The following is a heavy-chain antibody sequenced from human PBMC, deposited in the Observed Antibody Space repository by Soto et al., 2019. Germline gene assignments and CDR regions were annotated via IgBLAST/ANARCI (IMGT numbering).Heavy chain of an antibody. D-gene: IGHD6-13*01. Sequence: SETLSLTCTVSGGSISSSSYYWGWIRQPPGKGLEWIGSIYYSGSTYYNPSLKSRVTISVDTSKNQFSLKLSSVTAADTAVYYCAIQQLVHYYYVMDVWGQSTKDTVSS. J-gene: IGHJ6*01. V-gene: IGHV4-39*01. CDR1: GGSISSSSYY. CDR2: IYYSGST. CDR3: AIQQLVHYYYVMDV.